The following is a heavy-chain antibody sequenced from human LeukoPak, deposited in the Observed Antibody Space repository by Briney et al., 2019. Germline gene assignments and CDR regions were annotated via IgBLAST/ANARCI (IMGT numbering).Heavy chain of an antibody. J-gene: IGHJ4*01. D-gene: IGHD2-21*02. Sequence: PGGSVRLSCVASEFNFFSYGMQWVRQAPGKGLVWVSRIFTDGTTTSYADSVKGRLTISRDNAKNTLYLQMNSLRAEDTAVYYCARELPREVTLDYWGQGTLVTVSP. CDR3: ARELPREVTLDY. V-gene: IGHV3-74*01. CDR2: IFTDGTTT. CDR1: EFNFFSYG.